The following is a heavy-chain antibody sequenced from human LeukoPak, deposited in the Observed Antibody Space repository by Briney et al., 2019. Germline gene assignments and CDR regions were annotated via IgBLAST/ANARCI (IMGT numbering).Heavy chain of an antibody. CDR2: ISSSSSTI. D-gene: IGHD3-3*01. J-gene: IGHJ4*02. Sequence: YISSSSSTIYDADSVKGRFTISRDNAKNSLYLQMNSLRAEDTAVYYCARGYDFWSGLVDYWGQGTLVTVSS. CDR3: ARGYDFWSGLVDY. V-gene: IGHV3-48*01.